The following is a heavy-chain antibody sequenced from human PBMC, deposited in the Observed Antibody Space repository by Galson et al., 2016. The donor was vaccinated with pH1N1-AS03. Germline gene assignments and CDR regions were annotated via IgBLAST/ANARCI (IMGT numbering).Heavy chain of an antibody. CDR3: ARGYSGFGFVY. J-gene: IGHJ4*02. CDR1: GSSFTNYW. Sequence: QSGAEVIKPGESLRISCKGSGSSFTNYWINWVRQMPGKGLEWMGRFDPSDSHTSYSPSFQGHVTFSADKSINTAYLQWSSLKSSDTAIYYCARGYSGFGFVYWGQGTLVTVSS. CDR2: FDPSDSHT. D-gene: IGHD5-12*01. V-gene: IGHV5-10-1*01.